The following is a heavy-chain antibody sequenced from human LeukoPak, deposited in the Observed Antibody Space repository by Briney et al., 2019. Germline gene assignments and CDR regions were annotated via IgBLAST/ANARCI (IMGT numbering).Heavy chain of an antibody. V-gene: IGHV1-69*13. D-gene: IGHD1-1*01. CDR3: ARQLGSYYFDY. J-gene: IGHJ4*02. CDR2: IIPIFGTA. Sequence: GASVKVSCKASGGTFSSYAISWVRQAPGQGLEWMGGIIPIFGTANYAQRFQGRVTITADESTSTAYMELSSLRSEDTAVYYCARQLGSYYFDYWGQGTLVTVSS. CDR1: GGTFSSYA.